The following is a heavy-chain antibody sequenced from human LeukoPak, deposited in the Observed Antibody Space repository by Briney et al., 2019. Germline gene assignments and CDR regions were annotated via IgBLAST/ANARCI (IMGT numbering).Heavy chain of an antibody. CDR3: AKERDTAMVTIDY. CDR1: GFTFSSYG. J-gene: IGHJ4*02. CDR2: IRYDGSNK. Sequence: GGSLRLSCAAPGFTFSSYGMHWVRQAPGKGLEWVAFIRYDGSNKYYADSVKGRFPISRDNSKNTLYLQMNSLRAEDTAVYYCAKERDTAMVTIDYWGKGTLVTVSS. V-gene: IGHV3-30*02. D-gene: IGHD5-18*01.